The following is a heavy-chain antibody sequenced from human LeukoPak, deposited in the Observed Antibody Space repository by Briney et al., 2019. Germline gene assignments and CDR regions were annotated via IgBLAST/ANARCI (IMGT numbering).Heavy chain of an antibody. Sequence: GGSLRLSCAASGFTFSSYSMNWVRQAPGKGLEWVSSISSSSSYIYYADSVKGRFTISRDNAKNSLYLQMDSLRAEDTAVYYCARSSPHCSSTSCYNDAFDIWGQGTMVTVSS. V-gene: IGHV3-21*01. CDR2: ISSSSSYI. CDR1: GFTFSSYS. CDR3: ARSSPHCSSTSCYNDAFDI. D-gene: IGHD2-2*02. J-gene: IGHJ3*02.